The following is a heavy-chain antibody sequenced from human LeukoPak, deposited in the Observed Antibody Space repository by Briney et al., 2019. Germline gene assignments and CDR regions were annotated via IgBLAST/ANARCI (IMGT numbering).Heavy chain of an antibody. V-gene: IGHV3-30*02. CDR1: GFTFSSYG. CDR2: IRYDGSNK. CDR3: AKDWFRRLWPRAYFQH. D-gene: IGHD5-18*01. J-gene: IGHJ1*01. Sequence: GGSLRLSCAASGFTFSSYGIHWVRQAPGKGLEWVAFIRYDGSNKYYADSVKGRFTISRDNSKNTLYLQMNILRAKDTSAYYSAKDWFRRLWPRAYFQHWGQGTLVTVSS.